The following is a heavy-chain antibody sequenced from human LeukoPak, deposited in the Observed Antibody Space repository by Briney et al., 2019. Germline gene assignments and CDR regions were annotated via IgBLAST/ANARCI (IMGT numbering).Heavy chain of an antibody. CDR3: ARVRVRRDFWSGYSRPHYFDY. J-gene: IGHJ4*02. D-gene: IGHD3-3*01. V-gene: IGHV4-34*01. CDR1: GGSFSGYY. CDR2: INHSGST. Sequence: PSETLSLTXAVYGGSFSGYYWSWIRQPPGKGLEWIGEINHSGSTNYNPSLKSRVTISVDTSKNQFSLKQSSVTAADTAVYYCARVRVRRDFWSGYSRPHYFDYWGQGTLVTVSS.